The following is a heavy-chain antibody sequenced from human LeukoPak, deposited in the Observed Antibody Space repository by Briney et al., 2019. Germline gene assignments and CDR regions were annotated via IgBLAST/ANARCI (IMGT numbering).Heavy chain of an antibody. Sequence: PGGSLRLSCTASGFTFSSYEMNWVRQSPGKGLEWVSYISSGGSTIYSADSVKGRFTISRDNAKNSLYLQMNGLRAEDTAVYYCAREGYQFLSNNYYYYIDVWGKGTTVTVSS. D-gene: IGHD2-2*01. CDR3: AREGYQFLSNNYYYYIDV. CDR1: GFTFSSYE. J-gene: IGHJ6*03. V-gene: IGHV3-48*03. CDR2: ISSGGSTI.